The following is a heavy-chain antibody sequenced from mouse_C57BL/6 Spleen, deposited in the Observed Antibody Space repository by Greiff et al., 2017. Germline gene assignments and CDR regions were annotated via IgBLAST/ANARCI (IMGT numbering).Heavy chain of an antibody. CDR1: GFTFTDYY. CDR2: IRNKANGYTT. J-gene: IGHJ3*01. CDR3: ARSNWDVFAY. Sequence: EVKLVESGGGLVQPGGSLSLSCAASGFTFTDYYMSWVRQPPGKALEWLGFIRNKANGYTTEYSASVKGRFTISGDNSQSILYLQMNALRAEDSATYYCARSNWDVFAYWGQWTLVTVSA. V-gene: IGHV7-3*01. D-gene: IGHD4-1*01.